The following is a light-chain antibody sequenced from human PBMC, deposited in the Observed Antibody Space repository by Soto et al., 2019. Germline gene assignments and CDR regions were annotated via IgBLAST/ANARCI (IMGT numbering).Light chain of an antibody. V-gene: IGKV4-1*01. Sequence: DTVMTQSPDSLAMSLGERATINCKSSQSVLYSSNNKNYLAWYQQKPGQPPKLLIYWASTRESGVPDRFSGSGSGTHFTLTISSLQAEDVAVYYCQQYYSTPPTFGGGTKVEIK. CDR1: QSVLYSSNNKNY. J-gene: IGKJ4*01. CDR2: WAS. CDR3: QQYYSTPPT.